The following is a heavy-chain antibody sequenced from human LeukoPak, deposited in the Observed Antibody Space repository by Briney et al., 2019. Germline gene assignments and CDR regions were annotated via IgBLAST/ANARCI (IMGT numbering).Heavy chain of an antibody. CDR2: TSYDGRNY. V-gene: IGHV3-30*18. CDR3: AKDVDKAAAGYYFDY. CDR1: GFTFSSFG. J-gene: IGHJ4*02. Sequence: PGGSLRLSCAASGFTFSSFGMHWVRQAPGKGLEWVAVTSYDGRNYYYADSVKGRFTISRDNSRNTLNLQMNSLRAEDTAMYYCAKDVDKAAAGYYFDYWGQGTLVTVSS. D-gene: IGHD6-13*01.